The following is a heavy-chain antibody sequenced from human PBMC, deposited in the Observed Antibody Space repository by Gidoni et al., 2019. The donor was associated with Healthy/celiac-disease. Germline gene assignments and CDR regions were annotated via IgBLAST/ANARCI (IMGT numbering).Heavy chain of an antibody. CDR2: IWYDGSNK. D-gene: IGHD4-17*01. CDR1: VFTFSSYG. J-gene: IGHJ2*01. Sequence: QVQLVESGGCVVQPGRSLSLSCAASVFTFSSYGMHWVRQGPGKGVGGVAVIWYDGSNKYYEDSVKGRFTISRDNAKNTLYLQMNSLRAEDTAVYYCARDRLRAWYFDLWGRGTLVTVSS. V-gene: IGHV3-33*01. CDR3: ARDRLRAWYFDL.